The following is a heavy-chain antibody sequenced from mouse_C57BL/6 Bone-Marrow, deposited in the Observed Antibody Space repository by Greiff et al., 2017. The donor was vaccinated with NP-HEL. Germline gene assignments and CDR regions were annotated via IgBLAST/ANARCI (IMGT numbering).Heavy chain of an antibody. V-gene: IGHV1-81*01. CDR1: GYTFTSYG. J-gene: IGHJ4*01. D-gene: IGHD2-14*01. Sequence: VQLKESGAELARPGASVKLSCKASGYTFTSYGISWVKQRTGQGLEWIGEIYPRSGNTYYNEKFKGKATLTADKSSSTAYMELRSLTSEDSAVYFCASEGNYAMDYWGQGTSVTVSS. CDR3: ASEGNYAMDY. CDR2: IYPRSGNT.